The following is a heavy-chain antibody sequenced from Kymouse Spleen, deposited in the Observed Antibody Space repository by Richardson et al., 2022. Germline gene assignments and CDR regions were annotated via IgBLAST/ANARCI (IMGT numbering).Heavy chain of an antibody. CDR3: ARKDYSNYVPFDY. CDR1: GFTFSSYW. J-gene: IGHJ4*02. V-gene: IGHV3-7*01. Sequence: EVQLVESGGGLVQPGGSLRLSCAASGFTFSSYWMSWVRQAPGKGLEWVANIKQDGSEKYYVDSVKGRFTISRDNAKNSLYLQMNSLRAEDTAVYYCARKDYSNYVPFDYWGQGTLVTVSS. CDR2: IKQDGSEK. D-gene: IGHD4-11,IGHD4-11*01.